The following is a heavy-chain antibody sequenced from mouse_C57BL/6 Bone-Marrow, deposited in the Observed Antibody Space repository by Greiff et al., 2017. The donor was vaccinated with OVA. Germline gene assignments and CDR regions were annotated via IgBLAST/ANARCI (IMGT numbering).Heavy chain of an antibody. CDR1: GYAFSSSW. D-gene: IGHD2-4*01. J-gene: IGHJ2*01. CDR2: IYPGDGDT. V-gene: IGHV1-82*01. Sequence: VKVVESGPELVKPGASVKISCKASGYAFSSSWMNWVKQRPGKGLEWIGRIYPGDGDTNYNGKFKGKATLTADKSSSTAYMQLSSLTSEDSAVYFCARGGGLRGDYWGQGTTLTVSS. CDR3: ARGGGLRGDY.